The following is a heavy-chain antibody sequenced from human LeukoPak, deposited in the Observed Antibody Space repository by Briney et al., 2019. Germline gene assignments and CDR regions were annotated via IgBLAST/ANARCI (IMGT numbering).Heavy chain of an antibody. D-gene: IGHD1-26*01. V-gene: IGHV4-61*01. Sequence: SETLSLTFTGSGGSVISDRYYCRWIRQPPGKGLEWIGYIYYSGSTNYNPSLKSRVTISVDTSKNQFSLKLSSVTAADTAVYYYWRDMGASYVFDYWGQGTLVTVSS. CDR3: WRDMGASYVFDY. J-gene: IGHJ4*02. CDR1: GGSVISDRYY. CDR2: IYYSGST.